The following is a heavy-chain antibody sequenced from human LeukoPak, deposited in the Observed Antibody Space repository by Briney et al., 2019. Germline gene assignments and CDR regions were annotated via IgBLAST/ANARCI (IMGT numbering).Heavy chain of an antibody. J-gene: IGHJ5*02. V-gene: IGHV1-2*04. CDR1: GYTFTGYY. Sequence: ASVKVSCKASGYTFTGYYMHWVRQAPGQGLEWMGWINPNSGGTNYAQKFQGWVTMTRDTSISTAYMELSRLRSDDTAVYYCARLGSGSSNNWFDPWGQGTLVTVSS. CDR3: ARLGSGSSNNWFDP. CDR2: INPNSGGT. D-gene: IGHD3-10*01.